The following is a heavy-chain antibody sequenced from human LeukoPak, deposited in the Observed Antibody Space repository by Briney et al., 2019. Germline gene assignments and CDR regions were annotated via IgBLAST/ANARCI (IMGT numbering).Heavy chain of an antibody. Sequence: PGGSLRLSCAASGFTFSSYGMSWVRQAPGKGLEWVSAISGSGGSTYYADSVKGRFTISRDNSKNTLYLQMNSLRAEDTAVYYCAKGAILWFGELLSGIDYWGQGTLVTVSS. CDR2: ISGSGGST. D-gene: IGHD3-10*01. J-gene: IGHJ4*02. CDR1: GFTFSSYG. CDR3: AKGAILWFGELLSGIDY. V-gene: IGHV3-23*01.